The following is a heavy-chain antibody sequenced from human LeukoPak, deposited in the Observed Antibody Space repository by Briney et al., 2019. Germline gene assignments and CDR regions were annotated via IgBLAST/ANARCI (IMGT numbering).Heavy chain of an antibody. CDR1: GGSISSYY. Sequence: PSETLSPTCTVSGGSISSYYWSWIRQPPGKGLEWIGYIYYSGSTNYNPSLKSRVTISVDTSKNQFSLKLSSVTAADTAVYYCARTYSYGPFDYWDQGTLVTVSS. D-gene: IGHD5-18*01. CDR2: IYYSGST. V-gene: IGHV4-59*08. J-gene: IGHJ4*02. CDR3: ARTYSYGPFDY.